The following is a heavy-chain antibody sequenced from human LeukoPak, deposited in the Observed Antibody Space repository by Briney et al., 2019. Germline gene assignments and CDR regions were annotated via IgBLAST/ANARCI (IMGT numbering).Heavy chain of an antibody. D-gene: IGHD3-3*01. Sequence: SETLSLTCTVSGGSISSYYWSWIRQPAGKGLEWIGRIYTSGSTNYNPSLKSRVTMSVDTSKNQFSLKLSSVTAADTAVYYCARGSLYDFWSGYYDYYYYYMDVWGKGTTVTVSS. J-gene: IGHJ6*03. CDR2: IYTSGST. CDR1: GGSISSYY. V-gene: IGHV4-4*07. CDR3: ARGSLYDFWSGYYDYYYYYMDV.